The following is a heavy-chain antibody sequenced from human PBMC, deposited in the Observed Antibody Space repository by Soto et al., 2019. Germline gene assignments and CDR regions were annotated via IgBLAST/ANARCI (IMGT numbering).Heavy chain of an antibody. J-gene: IGHJ4*02. CDR3: AAYSHKGY. CDR1: GFTVSNNY. Sequence: EEQLVESGGDLVQPGGSLRLSCAASGFTVSNNYMSWVRQAPGKGLEWVSRIYSGGSTYYADSVKGRFTIAGDSSKNTLYLQMNSLRAEDTAMYYCAAYSHKGYWGQGTLVTVSS. CDR2: IYSGGST. V-gene: IGHV3-66*01. D-gene: IGHD3-16*01.